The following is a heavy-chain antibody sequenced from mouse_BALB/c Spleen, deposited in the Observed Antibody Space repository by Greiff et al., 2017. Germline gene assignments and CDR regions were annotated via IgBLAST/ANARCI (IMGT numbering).Heavy chain of an antibody. V-gene: IGHV5-6-3*01. D-gene: IGHD1-1*01. Sequence: EVHLVESGGGLVQPGGSLKLSCAASGFTFSSYGMSWVRQTPDKRLELVATINSNGGSTYYPDSVKGRSTISRDNAKNTLYLQMSSLKSEDTAMYYCARDIYYYGSSYFDYWGQGTTLTVSS. CDR3: ARDIYYYGSSYFDY. CDR2: INSNGGST. J-gene: IGHJ2*01. CDR1: GFTFSSYG.